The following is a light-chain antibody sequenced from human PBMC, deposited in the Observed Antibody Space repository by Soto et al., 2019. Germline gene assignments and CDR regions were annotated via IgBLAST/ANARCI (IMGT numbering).Light chain of an antibody. Sequence: QSVLTQPPSASGTPGQRVTISCSGSSSNIGSNYVYWYQHLPGTAPKVLIYHTTNRPSGVPDRFSGSKSGTSASLAITGLQAEDEADYYCQSYDRSLSGYVFGTGTKLTVL. CDR1: SSNIGSNY. CDR2: HTT. J-gene: IGLJ1*01. V-gene: IGLV1-40*01. CDR3: QSYDRSLSGYV.